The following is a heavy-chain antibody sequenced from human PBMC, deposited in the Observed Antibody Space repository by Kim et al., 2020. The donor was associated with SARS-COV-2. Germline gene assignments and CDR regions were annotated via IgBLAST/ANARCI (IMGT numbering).Heavy chain of an antibody. V-gene: IGHV1-69*13. CDR1: GGTFSSYA. CDR3: VRDPPPEYYYDSSGYMPYGMDV. D-gene: IGHD3-22*01. Sequence: SVKVSCKASGGTFSSYAISWVRQAPGQGLEWMGGIIPIFGTANYAQKFQGRVTITADESTSTAYMELSSLRSEDTAVYYCVRDPPPEYYYDSSGYMPYGMDVWGQGTTVTVSS. J-gene: IGHJ6*02. CDR2: IIPIFGTA.